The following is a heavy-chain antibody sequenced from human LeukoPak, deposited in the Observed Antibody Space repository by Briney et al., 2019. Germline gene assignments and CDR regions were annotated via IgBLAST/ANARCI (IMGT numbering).Heavy chain of an antibody. CDR3: AIGTTGLDY. CDR1: GFTVSSNY. J-gene: IGHJ4*02. CDR2: ISYDGSNK. D-gene: IGHD1-1*01. Sequence: GGSLRLSCAASGFTVSSNYMNWVRQAPGKGLEWVAVISYDGSNKYYADSVKGRFTISRDNSKNTLYLQMNSLRAEDTAVYYCAIGTTGLDYWGQGTLVTVSS. V-gene: IGHV3-30*03.